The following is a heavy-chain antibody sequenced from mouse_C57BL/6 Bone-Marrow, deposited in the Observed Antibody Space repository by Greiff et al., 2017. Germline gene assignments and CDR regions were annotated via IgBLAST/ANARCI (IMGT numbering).Heavy chain of an antibody. V-gene: IGHV14-4*01. CDR3: TTWVTTDY. CDR1: GFNIKDDY. Sequence: VQLQQSGAELVRPGASVKLSCTASGFNIKDDYMHWVKQRPEQGLEWIGWIDPENGDTEYASKFQGKATITADTSSNTAYLQLSSLTSEDTAVYYCTTWVTTDYWGQGTTRTVSS. J-gene: IGHJ2*01. CDR2: IDPENGDT. D-gene: IGHD2-2*01.